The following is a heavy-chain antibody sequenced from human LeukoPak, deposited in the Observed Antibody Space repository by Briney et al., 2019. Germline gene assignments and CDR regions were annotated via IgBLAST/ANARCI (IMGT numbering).Heavy chain of an antibody. J-gene: IGHJ3*02. D-gene: IGHD5/OR15-5a*01. CDR1: GYTFTAYY. Sequence: ASVKVSCKASGYTFTAYYMHWVRQAPGQGLEWMGIINPSKSNTNYAQNFQGRVTMTRDTSTSTVYMELGSLRSEDTAVYYCARGDHVRIYAESSFDIWGQGTMVTVSS. CDR3: ARGDHVRIYAESSFDI. V-gene: IGHV1-46*01. CDR2: INPSKSNT.